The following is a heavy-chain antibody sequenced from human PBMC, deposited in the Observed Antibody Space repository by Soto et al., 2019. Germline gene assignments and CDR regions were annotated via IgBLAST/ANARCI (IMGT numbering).Heavy chain of an antibody. CDR2: IYRTGNT. V-gene: IGHV4-30-2*01. D-gene: IGHD2-2*01. CDR3: ARGDYQYSIDY. J-gene: IGHJ4*02. Sequence: QLQLQESGSRLVKSSQTLSLTCTVSGDSMTSGDYSWSWIRQPPGKGLEWLGYIYRTGNTHYSPSIKSRVSISQDRSKNQFSRELTSVTAADTAVYYCARGDYQYSIDYWGQGTLVTVSS. CDR1: GDSMTSGDYS.